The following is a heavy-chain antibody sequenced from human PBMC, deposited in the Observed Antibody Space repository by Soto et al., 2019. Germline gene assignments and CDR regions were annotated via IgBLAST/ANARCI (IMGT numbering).Heavy chain of an antibody. Sequence: GASVTVSCKVSGYTLTSYGISWVRQAPGQELEWMGWISAYNGNTNYAQKVQGRVTMTTDTSTSPAYMELRSLRSDDTAVYYCARDRFFRITIFGVVIGPMDVWGKGTTVTVSS. CDR2: ISAYNGNT. CDR1: GYTLTSYG. CDR3: ARDRFFRITIFGVVIGPMDV. V-gene: IGHV1-18*01. J-gene: IGHJ6*03. D-gene: IGHD3-3*01.